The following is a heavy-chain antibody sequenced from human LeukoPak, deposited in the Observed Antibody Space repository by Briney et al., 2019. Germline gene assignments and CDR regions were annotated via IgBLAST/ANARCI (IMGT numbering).Heavy chain of an antibody. V-gene: IGHV3-30*03. CDR1: GFTFSTYG. D-gene: IGHD6-13*01. CDR3: ARGGATTWYYYYYMDV. Sequence: GGSLRLSCAASGFTFSTYGMHWVRQAPGKGLEWVAVISYDGSNKYYADSVKGRFTISRDNSKNTLYLQMNSLRAEDTAVYYCARGGATTWYYYYYMDVWGKGTTVTISS. J-gene: IGHJ6*03. CDR2: ISYDGSNK.